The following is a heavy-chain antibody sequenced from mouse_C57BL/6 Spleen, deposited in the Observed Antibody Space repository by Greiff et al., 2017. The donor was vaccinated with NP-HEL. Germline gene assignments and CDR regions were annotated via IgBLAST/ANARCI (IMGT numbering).Heavy chain of an antibody. Sequence: QVQLQQSGAELVKPGASVKLSCKASGYTFTSYWMHWVKQRPGQGLEWIGMIHPNSGSTNYNEKFKSKATLTVDKSSSTAYMQLSSLTSEDSAVYYCARGGSSVYFDYWGQGTTLTVSS. J-gene: IGHJ2*01. CDR2: IHPNSGST. D-gene: IGHD3-2*02. CDR3: ARGGSSVYFDY. V-gene: IGHV1-64*01. CDR1: GYTFTSYW.